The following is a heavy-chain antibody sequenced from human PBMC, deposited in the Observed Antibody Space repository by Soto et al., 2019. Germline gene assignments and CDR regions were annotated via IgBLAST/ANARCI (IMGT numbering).Heavy chain of an antibody. CDR3: VRPQAKELGTIRGAFDI. CDR1: GDTFTSHW. CDR2: IYPADSDT. D-gene: IGHD3-10*01. V-gene: IGHV5-51*01. J-gene: IGHJ3*02. Sequence: LKISCKGSGDTFTSHWIAWVRQMPGKGLELMGLIYPADSDTRYSPSFEGQVTISVDKSISTAYLQWSSLRASDTAMYYCVRPQAKELGTIRGAFDIWGQGTKVTVSS.